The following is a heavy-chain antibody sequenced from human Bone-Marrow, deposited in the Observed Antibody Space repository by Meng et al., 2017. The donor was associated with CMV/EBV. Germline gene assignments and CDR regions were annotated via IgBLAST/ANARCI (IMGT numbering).Heavy chain of an antibody. CDR3: ARGAVPKGMDV. Sequence: SETLSLTCSVSGDSINSSSFYWGWIRQPPGKGLEWIGEINHSGSTNYNPSLKSRVTISVDTSKNQFSLKLSSVTAADTAVYYCARGAVPKGMDVWGQGTTVTVPS. J-gene: IGHJ6*02. CDR2: INHSGST. V-gene: IGHV4-39*07. CDR1: GDSINSSSFY. D-gene: IGHD6-19*01.